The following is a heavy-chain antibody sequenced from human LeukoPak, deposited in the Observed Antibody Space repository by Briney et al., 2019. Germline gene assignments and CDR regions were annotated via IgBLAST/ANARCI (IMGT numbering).Heavy chain of an antibody. CDR1: GFTFGDYA. J-gene: IGHJ6*03. CDR2: IRSKAYRGTT. CDR3: TRDLPSRITIFGVVITDYYYYYMDV. Sequence: GGSLRLSCTASGFTFGDYAMSWVRQAPGKGLEWVGFIRSKAYRGTTEYAASVKGRFTISRDDSKSIAYLQMNSLKTEDTAVYYCTRDLPSRITIFGVVITDYYYYYMDVWGKGTTVTVSS. V-gene: IGHV3-49*04. D-gene: IGHD3-3*01.